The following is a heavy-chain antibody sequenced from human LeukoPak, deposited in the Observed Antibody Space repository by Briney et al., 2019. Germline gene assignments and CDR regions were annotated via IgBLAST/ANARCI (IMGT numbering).Heavy chain of an antibody. J-gene: IGHJ4*02. D-gene: IGHD6-19*01. CDR2: IWYDGSNK. CDR1: GFTFSSYG. Sequence: PGGSLRLSCAASGFTFSSYGMHWVRQAPGKGLEWVAVIWYDGSNKYYADSVKGRFTISRDNSKNTLYLQMNSLRAEDTAVYYCAGSIAVAGTIDYWGQGTLVTVPS. CDR3: AGSIAVAGTIDY. V-gene: IGHV3-33*01.